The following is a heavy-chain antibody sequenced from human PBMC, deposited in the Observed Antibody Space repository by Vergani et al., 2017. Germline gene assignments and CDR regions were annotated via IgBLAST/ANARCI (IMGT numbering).Heavy chain of an antibody. CDR3: ARFLGSTSCYECGYYYYYMDV. D-gene: IGHD2-2*01. CDR2: ISSSGSTI. J-gene: IGHJ6*03. V-gene: IGHV3-11*01. Sequence: QVQLVESGGGLVKPGGSLRLSCAASGFTFSDYYMSWIRQAPGKGLEWVSYISSSGSTIYYADSVKGRFTISRDNAKNSLYLQMNSLRAEDPAVYYCARFLGSTSCYECGYYYYYMDVWGKGTTVTVSS. CDR1: GFTFSDYY.